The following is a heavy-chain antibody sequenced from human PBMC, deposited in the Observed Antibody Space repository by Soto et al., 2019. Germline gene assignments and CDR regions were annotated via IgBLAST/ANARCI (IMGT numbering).Heavy chain of an antibody. D-gene: IGHD5-18*01. Sequence: ASVKVSCKASGYTFTSYGISWVRQVPGQGLEWMGWISVYNGNTNYAQKLQGRVTMTTDTSTSTAYMELSSLRSEDTAVYYCARVRVRVIQLWAKPKEDYFDYWGQGTLVTVSS. CDR1: GYTFTSYG. CDR2: ISVYNGNT. J-gene: IGHJ4*02. V-gene: IGHV1-18*01. CDR3: ARVRVRVIQLWAKPKEDYFDY.